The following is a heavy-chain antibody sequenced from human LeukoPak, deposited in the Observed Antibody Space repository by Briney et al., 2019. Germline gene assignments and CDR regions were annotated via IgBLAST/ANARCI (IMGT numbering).Heavy chain of an antibody. CDR2: IWYDGSNK. D-gene: IGHD5-18*01. J-gene: IGHJ4*02. CDR3: ASRGSTVTGLVKMFPFDY. CDR1: GFTFSNYG. Sequence: GGSLRLSCAASGFTFSNYGMHWVRQAPGKGLEWVAVIWYDGSNKYYADSVKGRFTISRDNSKNTLYLQMNSLRAEDTAVYYCASRGSTVTGLVKMFPFDYWGQGTLVTVSS. V-gene: IGHV3-33*01.